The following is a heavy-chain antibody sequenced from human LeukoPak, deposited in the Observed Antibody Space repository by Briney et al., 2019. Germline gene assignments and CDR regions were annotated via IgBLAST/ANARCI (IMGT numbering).Heavy chain of an antibody. Sequence: PSETLSLTCTVSVRSISSSSYYCGWIRQPPGKGLEIIGSIYYSGSTYYNPSLKSRVPISVDTSKNQFSLKPSSVTDADTAVYYCAGREQQLGWFGPWGQGTLVTVSS. V-gene: IGHV4-39*01. CDR2: IYYSGST. D-gene: IGHD6-13*01. J-gene: IGHJ5*02. CDR3: AGREQQLGWFGP. CDR1: VRSISSSSYY.